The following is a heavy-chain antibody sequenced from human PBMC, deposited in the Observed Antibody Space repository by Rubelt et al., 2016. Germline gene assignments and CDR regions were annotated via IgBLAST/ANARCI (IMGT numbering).Heavy chain of an antibody. J-gene: IGHJ5*02. CDR3: ATGGDFGVVIPNWFDP. V-gene: IGHV1-69*01. D-gene: IGHD3-3*01. CDR2: IIPIFGTA. CDR1: GGTFSSYA. Sequence: QVQLVQSGAEVKKPGSSVKVSCKASGGTFSSYAISWVRQAPGQGLEWMGGIIPIFGTANYDQKFQGRVTITADETTSTAYMELSSLRSEDTAVYYCATGGDFGVVIPNWFDPWGQGTLVTVSS.